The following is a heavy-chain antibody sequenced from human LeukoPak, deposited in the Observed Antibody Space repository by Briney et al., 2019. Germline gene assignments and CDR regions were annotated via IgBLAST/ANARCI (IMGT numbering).Heavy chain of an antibody. CDR3: ATTDDAFHI. V-gene: IGHV4-59*01. D-gene: IGHD2-21*02. J-gene: IGHJ3*02. CDR1: GGSINNYY. Sequence: KSSETLSLTCCVSGGSINNYYWSWLRQPPGKGLEGIGHIFYSGSTNYNPSLKSRVTISLVMSKNQISLKLSSVTTADTAMYYCATTDDAFHIWGHGTTVTVSS. CDR2: IFYSGST.